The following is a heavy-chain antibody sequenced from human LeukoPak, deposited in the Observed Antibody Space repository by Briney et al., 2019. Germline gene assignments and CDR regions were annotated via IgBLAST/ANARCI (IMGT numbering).Heavy chain of an antibody. CDR1: GYTFTGYY. V-gene: IGHV1-2*06. Sequence: GASVKVSCKASGYTFTGYYMHWVRQAPGQGLEWMGRINPNSGGTNYAQKFQGRVTMTRDTSISTAYMELSRLRSDDTAVYYCARVAAAGTRAPFDPWGQGTLVTVSS. CDR2: INPNSGGT. D-gene: IGHD6-13*01. CDR3: ARVAAAGTRAPFDP. J-gene: IGHJ5*02.